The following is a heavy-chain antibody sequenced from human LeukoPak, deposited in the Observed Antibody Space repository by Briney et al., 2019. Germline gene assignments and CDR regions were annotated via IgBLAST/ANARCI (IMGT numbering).Heavy chain of an antibody. CDR1: GGSISSYY. J-gene: IGHJ6*03. D-gene: IGHD2-2*01. CDR3: ASQEVPAAGDPYYYYMDV. Sequence: SETLSLTCTVSGGSISSYYWSWIRQPAGKGLEWIGRIYTSGSTNYNPSLKSRVTMSVDTSKNQFSLKLSSVTAADTAVYYCASQEVPAAGDPYYYYMDVWGKGTTVTVSS. CDR2: IYTSGST. V-gene: IGHV4-4*07.